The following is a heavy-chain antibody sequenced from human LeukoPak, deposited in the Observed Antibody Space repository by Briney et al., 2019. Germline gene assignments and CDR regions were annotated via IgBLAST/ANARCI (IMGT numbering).Heavy chain of an antibody. CDR3: ARYASGNYDY. V-gene: IGHV3-7*01. CDR1: GFTFSSYE. J-gene: IGHJ4*02. CDR2: INHVGSER. D-gene: IGHD3-10*01. Sequence: GGSLRLSCAASGFTFSSYEMNWVRQAPGQGLEWVANINHVGSERYYVDSVKGRFIISRDNAKNSLYLQMNSLSAEDTAVYYCARYASGNYDYWGQGTLVTVSS.